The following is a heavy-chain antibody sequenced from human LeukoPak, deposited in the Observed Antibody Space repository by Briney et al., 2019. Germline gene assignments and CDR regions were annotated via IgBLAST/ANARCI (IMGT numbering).Heavy chain of an antibody. D-gene: IGHD3-9*01. CDR3: LSIPYYDILTGYSYDAFDI. V-gene: IGHV1-69*05. J-gene: IGHJ3*02. CDR2: IIPIFGTA. CDR1: GGTFSSYA. Sequence: GASVKVSCKASGGTFSSYAISWVRQAPGQGLEWMGGIIPIFGTANYAQKFQGRVTMTRNTSISTAYMELSSLRSEDTAVYYCLSIPYYDILTGYSYDAFDIWGQGTMVTVSS.